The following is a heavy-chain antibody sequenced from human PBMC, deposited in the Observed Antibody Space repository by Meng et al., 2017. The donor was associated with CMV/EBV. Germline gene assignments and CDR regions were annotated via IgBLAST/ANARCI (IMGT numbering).Heavy chain of an antibody. Sequence: GGPLRLSCAASGFTFDDYTMHWVRQAPGKGLEWVSLISWDGGSTYYADSVKGRFTISRDNSKNSLYLQMNSLRTEDTALYYCAKDMGDYYYYGMDVWGQGTTVTVSS. CDR2: ISWDGGST. CDR3: AKDMGDYYYYGMDV. J-gene: IGHJ6*02. CDR1: GFTFDDYT. V-gene: IGHV3-43*01.